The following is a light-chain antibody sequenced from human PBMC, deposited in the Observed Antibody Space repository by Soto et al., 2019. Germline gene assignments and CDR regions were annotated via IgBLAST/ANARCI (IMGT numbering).Light chain of an antibody. CDR2: AAS. CDR3: LQDYNYPRT. Sequence: AIPMTQSPSSLSASVGDRITITCRASQGIRNELAWYQQNPGKAPKLLIYAASYLQGGVPSRFRGAGSGTDFTLTISSLQPEDSATYYCLQDYNYPRTFGQGTKVEIK. CDR1: QGIRNE. J-gene: IGKJ1*01. V-gene: IGKV1-6*01.